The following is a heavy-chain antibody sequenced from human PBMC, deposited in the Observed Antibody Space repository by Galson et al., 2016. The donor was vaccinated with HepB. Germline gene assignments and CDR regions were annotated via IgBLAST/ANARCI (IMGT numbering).Heavy chain of an antibody. V-gene: IGHV3-7*04. J-gene: IGHJ4*02. D-gene: IGHD5-18*01. CDR1: GFTFSRYW. CDR3: AREPGYNYGFTWGY. CDR2: IDQDASEK. Sequence: SLSISCAASGFTFSRYWMSWVRQAPGKRLEWVANIDQDASEKSYVDSVKGRVTISSDNAKNSLYLQMNSLRAEDAAVYYGAREPGYNYGFTWGYWGQGTRVTVSS.